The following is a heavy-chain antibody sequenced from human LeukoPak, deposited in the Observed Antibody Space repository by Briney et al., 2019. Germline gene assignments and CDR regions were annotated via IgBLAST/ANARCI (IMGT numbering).Heavy chain of an antibody. Sequence: PSETLSLTCTVSRGSVSSRTYYWGWVRQPPGKGLEWIGYIYYSGSTNYNPSLKSRVTISVDTSKNQFSLKLSSVTAADTAVYYCAGRGIAVADYPYWGQGTLVTVSS. CDR3: AGRGIAVADYPY. V-gene: IGHV4-61*01. J-gene: IGHJ4*02. CDR1: RGSVSSRTYY. D-gene: IGHD6-19*01. CDR2: IYYSGST.